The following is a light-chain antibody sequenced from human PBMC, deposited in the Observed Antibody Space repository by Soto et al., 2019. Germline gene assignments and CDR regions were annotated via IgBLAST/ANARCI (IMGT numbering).Light chain of an antibody. CDR1: SSDVGGYNY. V-gene: IGLV2-14*01. CDR3: ISYTSSSTLVV. CDR2: EVS. J-gene: IGLJ2*01. Sequence: QSALTQPASVSGSPGQSITISCTGTSSDVGGYNYVSWYQQHPGKAPKLMIYEVSNRPSGVSNRFSGSKSGNTSSLTISVLQAEDEADYYCISYTSSSTLVVFGGGTKLTVL.